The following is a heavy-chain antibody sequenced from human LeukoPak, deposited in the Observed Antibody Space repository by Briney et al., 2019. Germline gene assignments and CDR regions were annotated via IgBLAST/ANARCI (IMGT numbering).Heavy chain of an antibody. CDR3: VNVVPAAIVVVAARPFDY. CDR2: ISGSGGST. J-gene: IGHJ4*02. D-gene: IGHD2-15*01. Sequence: GGSLRLSRAASGFTFSSYAMSWVRQAPGKGLEWVSAISGSGGSTYYADSVKGRFTISRDNSKNTLYLQMNSLRAEDTAVYYCVNVVPAAIVVVAARPFDYWGQGTLVTVSS. CDR1: GFTFSSYA. V-gene: IGHV3-23*01.